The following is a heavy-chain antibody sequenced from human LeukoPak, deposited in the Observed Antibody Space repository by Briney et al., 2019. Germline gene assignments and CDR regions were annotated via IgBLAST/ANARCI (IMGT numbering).Heavy chain of an antibody. CDR1: GYTFTSYA. CDR3: ARYYGDGPGLFDY. J-gene: IGHJ4*02. D-gene: IGHD4-17*01. Sequence: ASVKVSFKASGYTFTSYAMHWVRQAPGQRLEWMGWINAGNGNTKYSQKFQGRVTITRDTSASTAYMELRSLRSEDTAVYYCARYYGDGPGLFDYWGQGTLVTVSS. V-gene: IGHV1-3*01. CDR2: INAGNGNT.